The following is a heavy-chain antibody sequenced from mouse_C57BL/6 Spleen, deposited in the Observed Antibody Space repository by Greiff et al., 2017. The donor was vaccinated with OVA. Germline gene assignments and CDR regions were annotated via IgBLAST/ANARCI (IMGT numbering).Heavy chain of an antibody. Sequence: EVQLQQSGPELVKPGASVKISCKASGYTFTDYYMNWVKQSHGKSLEWIGDINPNNGGTSYNQKFKGKATLTVDKSSSTAYMELRSLTSEDSAVYYCARPLITTVGSPFDFWGQGTTLTVSS. D-gene: IGHD1-1*01. V-gene: IGHV1-26*01. CDR2: INPNNGGT. CDR3: ARPLITTVGSPFDF. CDR1: GYTFTDYY. J-gene: IGHJ2*01.